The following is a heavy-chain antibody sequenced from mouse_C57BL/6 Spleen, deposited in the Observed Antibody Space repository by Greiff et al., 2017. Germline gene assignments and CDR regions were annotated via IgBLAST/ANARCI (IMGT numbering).Heavy chain of an antibody. J-gene: IGHJ4*01. V-gene: IGHV1-15*01. CDR1: GYTFTDYE. CDR2: IDPETGGT. Sequence: QLQQSGAELVRPGASVTLSCKASGYTFTDYEMHWVKQTPVHGLEWIGAIDPETGGTAYNQKFKGKAILTADKSSSTAYMELRSLTSEDSAVYYCTRWRWLLPYYAMDYWGQGTSVTVSS. CDR3: TRWRWLLPYYAMDY. D-gene: IGHD2-3*01.